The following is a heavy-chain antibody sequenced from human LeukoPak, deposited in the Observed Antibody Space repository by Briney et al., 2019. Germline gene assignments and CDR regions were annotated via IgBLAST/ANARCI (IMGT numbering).Heavy chain of an antibody. D-gene: IGHD5-18*01. CDR3: AKNEERGYSFGSAFDI. CDR1: GFTFSSYA. J-gene: IGHJ3*02. Sequence: GGSLRLSCAASGFTFSSYAMSWVRQAPGKGLEWVSAISGSGGSTYYADSVKGRFTISRDNSKNTLYLQMNSLRAEDTAVYYCAKNEERGYSFGSAFDIWGQGTMATVSS. CDR2: ISGSGGST. V-gene: IGHV3-23*01.